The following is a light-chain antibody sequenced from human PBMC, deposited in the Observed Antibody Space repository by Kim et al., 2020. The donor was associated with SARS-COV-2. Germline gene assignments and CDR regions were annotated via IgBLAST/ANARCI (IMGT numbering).Light chain of an antibody. Sequence: RATISGTGISSNIGAGYELHWYQQLPGTAPKLLIYGNSNRPSGVPDRVSGSKSGTSASLAITGLQAEDEADYYCQSYDSSLSGGVFGGGTQLTVL. CDR1: SSNIGAGYE. V-gene: IGLV1-40*01. CDR2: GNS. CDR3: QSYDSSLSGGV. J-gene: IGLJ3*02.